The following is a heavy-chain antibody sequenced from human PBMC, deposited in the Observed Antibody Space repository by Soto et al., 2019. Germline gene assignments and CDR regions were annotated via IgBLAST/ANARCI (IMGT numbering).Heavy chain of an antibody. CDR1: GGSISSYY. J-gene: IGHJ5*02. CDR2: IYYSGST. V-gene: IGHV4-59*01. CDR3: ARDYSYGNEPLNWFAP. D-gene: IGHD5-18*01. Sequence: SETLSLTCTVSGGSISSYYWSWIRQPPGKGLEWIGYIYYSGSTNYNPSLKSRVTISVDTSKNQFSLKLSSVTAADTAVYYCARDYSYGNEPLNWFAPWGQGTLVTVSS.